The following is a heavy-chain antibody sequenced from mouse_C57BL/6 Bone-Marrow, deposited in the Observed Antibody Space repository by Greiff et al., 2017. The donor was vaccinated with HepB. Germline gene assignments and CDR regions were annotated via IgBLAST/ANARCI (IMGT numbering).Heavy chain of an antibody. Sequence: VQLQQSGAELVRPGTSVKVSCKASGYAFTNYLIEWVKQRPGQGLEWIGVINPGSGGTNYNEKFKGKATLTADKSSSTAYMQLSSLTSEDSAVYFCAGRDYYGSSSLYYAMDYWGQGTSVTVSS. D-gene: IGHD1-1*01. CDR1: GYAFTNYL. V-gene: IGHV1-54*01. J-gene: IGHJ4*01. CDR2: INPGSGGT. CDR3: AGRDYYGSSSLYYAMDY.